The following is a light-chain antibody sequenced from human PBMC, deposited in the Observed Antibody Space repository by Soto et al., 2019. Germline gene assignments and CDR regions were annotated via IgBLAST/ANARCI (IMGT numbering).Light chain of an antibody. CDR1: SSDVGAYKY. Sequence: QSVLTQPASVSGSPGQSITISCTGTSSDVGAYKYVSWYQQHPGKAPKVMIYEVSNRPSGVSNRFSGSKSGNTASLTISGLQAEDEADYYCASYTSSSTSVIFGRGTQLTVL. V-gene: IGLV2-14*01. CDR2: EVS. J-gene: IGLJ2*01. CDR3: ASYTSSSTSVI.